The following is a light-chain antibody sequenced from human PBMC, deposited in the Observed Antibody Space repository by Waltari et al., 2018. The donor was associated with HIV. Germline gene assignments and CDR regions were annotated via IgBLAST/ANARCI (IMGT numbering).Light chain of an antibody. CDR3: QQYYMTPPR. CDR1: QSVFSNSNKKSY. Sequence: DVVMTQSPDALKGSLGERVTIKCKSSQSVFSNSNKKSYLAWYQQRPGQTPNLLVYWATTRVSGVPARFSGSGSGTDFTLTINNLQAEDAAIYYCQQYYMTPPRFGQGTKVEI. V-gene: IGKV4-1*01. CDR2: WAT. J-gene: IGKJ1*01.